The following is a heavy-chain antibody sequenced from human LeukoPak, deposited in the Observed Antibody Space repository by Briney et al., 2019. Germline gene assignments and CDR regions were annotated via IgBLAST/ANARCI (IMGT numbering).Heavy chain of an antibody. V-gene: IGHV3-30*03. CDR3: ARVPPHSSGWSVGTTYYYYGMDV. CDR1: GFTFSDYY. J-gene: IGHJ6*02. D-gene: IGHD6-19*01. Sequence: PGGSLRLSCGASGFTFSDYYMSWIRQAPGKGLEWVAVISYDGSNKYYADSVKSRFTISRDNSKNTLYLQMNSLRAEDTAVYYCARVPPHSSGWSVGTTYYYYGMDVWGQGTTVTVSS. CDR2: ISYDGSNK.